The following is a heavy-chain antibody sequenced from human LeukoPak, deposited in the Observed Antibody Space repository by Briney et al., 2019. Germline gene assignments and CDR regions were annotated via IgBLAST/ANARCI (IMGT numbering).Heavy chain of an antibody. D-gene: IGHD6-19*01. CDR2: ISSSSSTI. J-gene: IGHJ4*02. CDR1: GFTFSSYI. CDR3: ASKVAGTSYYFDY. Sequence: GGSLRLSCAASGFTFSSYIMNWVRQAPGKGLEWVSYISSSSSTIYYADSVKGRFTISRDNAKNSLYLQMNSLRAEDTAVYYCASKVAGTSYYFDYWGQGTLVTVSS. V-gene: IGHV3-48*01.